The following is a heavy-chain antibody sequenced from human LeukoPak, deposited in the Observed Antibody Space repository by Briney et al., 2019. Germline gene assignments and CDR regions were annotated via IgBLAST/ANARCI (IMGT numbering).Heavy chain of an antibody. D-gene: IGHD6-13*01. CDR1: GGSLSGYY. Sequence: SETLSLTCGVYGGSLSGYYWSWIRQSPGKGLEWIGEINHSGGTYYSPSLKSRVTISADTSKKQFSLKLRPVTAADTAVYYCARKGGGQLVNTRRWFDPWGQGTLVTVSS. J-gene: IGHJ5*02. CDR3: ARKGGGQLVNTRRWFDP. V-gene: IGHV4-34*01. CDR2: INHSGGT.